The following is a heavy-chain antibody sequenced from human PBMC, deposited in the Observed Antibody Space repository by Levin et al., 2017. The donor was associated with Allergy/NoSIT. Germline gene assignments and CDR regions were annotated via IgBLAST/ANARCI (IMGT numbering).Heavy chain of an antibody. CDR3: ARVGRGTGGVYYDDQMDV. D-gene: IGHD4-17*01. CDR1: GVSISSGGYY. V-gene: IGHV4-31*03. J-gene: IGHJ6*04. Sequence: PSETLSLTCTVSGVSISSGGYYWSWIRQHPGKGLEWIGYIYYSGSTYYNPSLKSRVTISVDTSKSQFSLKLSSVTAADTAVYYCARVGRGTGGVYYDDQMDVWGKGTTVTVSS. CDR2: IYYSGST.